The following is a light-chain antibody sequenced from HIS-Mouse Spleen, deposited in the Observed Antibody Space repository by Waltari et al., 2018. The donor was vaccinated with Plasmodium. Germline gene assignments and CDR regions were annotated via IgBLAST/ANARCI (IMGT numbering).Light chain of an antibody. J-gene: IGKJ4*01. CDR2: DAA. Sequence: EIVLTQSPATLSLSPGERATLSCRASQRVRSYLAWYQQKPRQAPRLLIYDAANRATGIPARFSGSGSWTDFTLTISSLEPEDFAVYYCQQRSNWPSLTFGGGTKVEIK. CDR3: QQRSNWPSLT. CDR1: QRVRSY. V-gene: IGKV3-11*01.